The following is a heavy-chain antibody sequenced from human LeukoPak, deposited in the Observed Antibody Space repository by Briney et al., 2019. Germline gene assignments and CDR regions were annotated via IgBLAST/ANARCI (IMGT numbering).Heavy chain of an antibody. J-gene: IGHJ5*02. V-gene: IGHV3-74*01. D-gene: IGHD2-2*01. CDR1: GFTFNSYW. CDR3: VRDRTGFDP. CDR2: IDSDGRST. Sequence: PGGSLRLSCAASGFTFNSYWMHWVRQVPGKGLVWVSRIDSDGRSTSYADSVKGRFTVFRDNAKNTVSLQMNSLRAEDTAVSYCVRDRTGFDPWGQGTLVTVSS.